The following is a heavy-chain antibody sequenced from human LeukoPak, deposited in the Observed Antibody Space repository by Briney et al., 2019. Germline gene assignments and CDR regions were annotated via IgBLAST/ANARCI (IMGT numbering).Heavy chain of an antibody. CDR3: ARDAPVRGVITARYNWFDP. CDR2: ISTYNGNT. J-gene: IGHJ5*02. V-gene: IGHV1-18*01. D-gene: IGHD3-10*01. CDR1: GDTFNSYG. Sequence: GASVKVSCTASGDTFNSYGIYWVRQAPGQGLEWMGWISTYNGNTNYAQEFLGRVTMTTDTSTSTVYMELSSLRSEDTAVYYCARDAPVRGVITARYNWFDPWGQGTLVTVSS.